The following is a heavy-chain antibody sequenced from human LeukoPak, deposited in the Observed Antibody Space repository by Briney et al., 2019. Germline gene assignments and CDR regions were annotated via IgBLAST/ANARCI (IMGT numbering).Heavy chain of an antibody. J-gene: IGHJ5*02. D-gene: IGHD3-22*01. Sequence: SETLSLTCTVSGGSISSGGYYWSWIRQHPGKGLEWIGYIYYSGSTYYNPSLKSRVTISVDTSKNQFSLKLSSVTAADTAVYYCARGGPTMIVVVQGWFDPWGQGTLVTVSS. CDR1: GGSISSGGYY. CDR2: IYYSGST. V-gene: IGHV4-31*03. CDR3: ARGGPTMIVVVQGWFDP.